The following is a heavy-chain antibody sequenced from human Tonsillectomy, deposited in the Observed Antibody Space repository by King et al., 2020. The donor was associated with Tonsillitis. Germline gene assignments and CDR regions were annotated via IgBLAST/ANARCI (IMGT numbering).Heavy chain of an antibody. CDR1: GFTFRSYG. CDR3: ASAYYDFWSGSYYYMDV. CDR2: IWEYGRNK. Sequence: VQLVESGGGGVQPGRSLRLSCGASGFTFRSYGMHWVRQAPGKGREGVGVIWEYGRNKYYAVSVEGRFTISRANSKNTLYLQMNSLRAEETAVFYCASAYYDFWSGSYYYMDVWGKGTTVTVSS. J-gene: IGHJ6*03. D-gene: IGHD3-3*01. V-gene: IGHV3-33*08.